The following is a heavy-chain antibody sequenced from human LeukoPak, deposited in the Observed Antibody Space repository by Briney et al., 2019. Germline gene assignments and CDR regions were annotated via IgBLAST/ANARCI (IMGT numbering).Heavy chain of an antibody. Sequence: PPETLSLTCTVSGGSIDIYYWSWIRQPPGKGLEWIGYIYYSGSTNYNPSLKSRVTISVDTSKNQFSLKLSSVTAADTAVYYCARGPLNEEIDYWGQGTLVTVSS. CDR1: GGSIDIYY. J-gene: IGHJ4*02. CDR2: IYYSGST. V-gene: IGHV4-59*01. CDR3: ARGPLNEEIDY. D-gene: IGHD1-1*01.